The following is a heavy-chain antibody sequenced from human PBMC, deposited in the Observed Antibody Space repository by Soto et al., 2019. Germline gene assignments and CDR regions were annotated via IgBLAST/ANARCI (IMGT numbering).Heavy chain of an antibody. J-gene: IGHJ3*02. CDR1: GGSISSGGYY. D-gene: IGHD2-21*02. CDR3: ARDSAGVVTAIRCRAFDI. CDR2: IYYSGST. Sequence: PSETLSLTCTVSGGSISSGGYYWSWIRQHPGKGLEWIGYIYYSGSTYYNPSLKSRVTISVDTSKNQFSLKLSSVTAADTAVYYCARDSAGVVTAIRCRAFDIWGQGTMVTVSS. V-gene: IGHV4-31*03.